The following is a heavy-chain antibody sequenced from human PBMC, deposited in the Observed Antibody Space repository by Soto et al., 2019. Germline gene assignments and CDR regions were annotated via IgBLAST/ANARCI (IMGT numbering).Heavy chain of an antibody. V-gene: IGHV1-69*06. J-gene: IGHJ6*02. D-gene: IGHD4-17*01. Sequence: QVQLVQSGAELKKPGYSLKVSCKASGGTFIIYVISWVRQAPGQGLEWMGGIVPLLGTTYNEERIQARLTMTADKATDTADLELTRLRSEDTAMYYCATSGLRHPHNVYKYCGMDGWGQVTTVSVSS. CDR1: GGTFIIYV. CDR3: ATSGLRHPHNVYKYCGMDG. CDR2: IVPLLGTT.